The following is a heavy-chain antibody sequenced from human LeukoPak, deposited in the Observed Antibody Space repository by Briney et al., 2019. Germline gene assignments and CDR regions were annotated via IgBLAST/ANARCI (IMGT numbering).Heavy chain of an antibody. CDR3: ARGMVGLGATAHFDY. V-gene: IGHV1-69*13. Sequence: ASVKVSCKASGGTFSSYAISWVRQAPGQGLEWMGGIIPIFGTANYAQKFQGRVTITADESTSTAYMELSSLRSEDTAVYYCARGMVGLGATAHFDYWGQGTLVTVPS. CDR2: IIPIFGTA. CDR1: GGTFSSYA. J-gene: IGHJ4*02. D-gene: IGHD1-26*01.